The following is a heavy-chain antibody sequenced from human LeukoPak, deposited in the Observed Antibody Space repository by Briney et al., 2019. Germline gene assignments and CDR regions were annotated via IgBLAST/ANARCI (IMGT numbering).Heavy chain of an antibody. CDR3: AKDWLLLYYDSSGYYNDAFDI. CDR1: GFTFGSYA. V-gene: IGHV3-23*01. Sequence: GGSLRLSCAASGFTFGSYAMSWVRQAPGKGLEWVSSVSAGGGSTYYADSVKGRFTISRDNSKNTLYLQMNSLRAEDTAVYYCAKDWLLLYYDSSGYYNDAFDIWGQGTMVTVSS. CDR2: VSAGGGST. D-gene: IGHD3-22*01. J-gene: IGHJ3*02.